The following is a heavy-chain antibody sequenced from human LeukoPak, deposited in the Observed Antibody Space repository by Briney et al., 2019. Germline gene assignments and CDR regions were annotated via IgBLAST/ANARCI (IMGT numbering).Heavy chain of an antibody. V-gene: IGHV4-34*01. J-gene: IGHJ4*02. CDR2: INHSGST. D-gene: IGHD6-19*01. CDR1: GGSLSGYY. Sequence: SETLSLTCAVYGGSLSGYYWSWIRQPPGKGLEWIGEINHSGSTNYNPSLKSRVTISVDTSKNQLSLKLSSMTAADTAVFYCARSTYTSGWVDSWGQGTLVTVSS. CDR3: ARSTYTSGWVDS.